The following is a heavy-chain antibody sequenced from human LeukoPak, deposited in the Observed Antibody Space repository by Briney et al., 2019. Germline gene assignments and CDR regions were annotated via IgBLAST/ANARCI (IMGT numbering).Heavy chain of an antibody. D-gene: IGHD3-10*01. Sequence: GGSLRLSCAASGFTFSSYAMSWVRQAPGKGLEWVSAISGSGGSTYYADSVKGRFTISRDNSKNTLYLQMNSLRADDTAVYYCAKDDPSMVRGVITFFDYWGQGTTVTVSS. CDR3: AKDDPSMVRGVITFFDY. J-gene: IGHJ4*03. CDR2: ISGSGGST. V-gene: IGHV3-23*01. CDR1: GFTFSSYA.